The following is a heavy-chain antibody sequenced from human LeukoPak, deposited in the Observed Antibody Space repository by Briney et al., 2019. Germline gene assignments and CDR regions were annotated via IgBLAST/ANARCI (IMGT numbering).Heavy chain of an antibody. CDR2: VNPSGGST. Sequence: ASVKVSCKASGYTFTSYYMHWVRQAPGQGLEWMGIVNPSGGSTSYAQKFQGRVTMTRDTSTSTVSMELSSLRSEDTAVCYCAREIGDSSGYYRFDYWGQGTLVTVSS. CDR3: AREIGDSSGYYRFDY. V-gene: IGHV1-46*01. CDR1: GYTFTSYY. D-gene: IGHD3-22*01. J-gene: IGHJ4*02.